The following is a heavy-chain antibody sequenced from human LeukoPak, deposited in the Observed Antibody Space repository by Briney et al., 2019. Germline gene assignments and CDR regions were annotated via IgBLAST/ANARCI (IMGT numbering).Heavy chain of an antibody. J-gene: IGHJ4*02. Sequence: GGSLRLSCAASGFTFSSYAMSWVRQTPGKGLEWVSGISGSGDNTYYADSVKGRFTISRDNSRNTLYLQMNSLRAEDTAVYYCAKDRSYDSSGSSGDWGQGTLVTVSA. CDR3: AKDRSYDSSGSSGD. CDR2: ISGSGDNT. CDR1: GFTFSSYA. D-gene: IGHD3-22*01. V-gene: IGHV3-23*01.